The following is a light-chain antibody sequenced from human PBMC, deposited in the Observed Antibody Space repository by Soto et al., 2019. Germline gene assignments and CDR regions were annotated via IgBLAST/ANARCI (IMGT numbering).Light chain of an antibody. J-gene: IGLJ7*01. CDR3: AAWDDTLIGAV. Sequence: QSALTQPPSASGTPGQRVTISCSGSSSNIGSRSVNWYKQLPGTAPKLLIYNNNQRPSGVPDRFSGSKSGTSASLAISGLQSEDEADYYCAAWDDTLIGAVFGGGTQLTVL. CDR1: SSNIGSRS. CDR2: NNN. V-gene: IGLV1-44*01.